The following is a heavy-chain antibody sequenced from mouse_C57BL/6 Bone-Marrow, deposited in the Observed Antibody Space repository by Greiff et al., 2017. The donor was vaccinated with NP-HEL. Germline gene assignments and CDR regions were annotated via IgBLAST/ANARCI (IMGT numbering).Heavy chain of an antibody. CDR3: ARAAGTDFDY. V-gene: IGHV5-4*01. D-gene: IGHD4-1*01. CDR1: GFTFSSYA. J-gene: IGHJ2*01. CDR2: RSEGGSDT. Sequence: EVQLVESGGGLVKPGGSLKLSCAASGFTFSSYAMAWVSQTPEKRREGVASRSEGGSDTYYPANVKGRFTISRDNAKNNLYLQMSHLKSEDTAMYYCARAAGTDFDYWGQGTTLTVSS.